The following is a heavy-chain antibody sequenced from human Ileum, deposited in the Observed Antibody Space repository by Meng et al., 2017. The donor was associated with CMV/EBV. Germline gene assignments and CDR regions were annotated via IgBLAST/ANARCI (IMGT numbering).Heavy chain of an antibody. J-gene: IGHJ4*02. CDR3: IRRGRVSEH. D-gene: IGHD3-10*01. V-gene: IGHV4-34*01. CDR2: YNNKGNT. CDR1: VRCISDYF. Sequence: GGGQFEATVSLTLTVPGCVRCISDYFWWWIQQSARRRLELSGEYNNKGNTKYKPSHNRRVTLAKDTSKKLFLLRRSAVAAAETAKYYCIRRGRVSEHWGQGTLVTVSS.